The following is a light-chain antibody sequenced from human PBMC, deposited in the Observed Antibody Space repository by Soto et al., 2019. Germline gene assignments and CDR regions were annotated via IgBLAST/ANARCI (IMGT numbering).Light chain of an antibody. J-gene: IGKJ5*01. CDR2: DVS. Sequence: EIVLAQSPATLSLSPGERATLSCRASQSVSSYLAWYQQRPGQAPRLLIYDVSHRATGVPARFSGTGSETDFTLTISGLQSEDSAVYFCQQYNNWPFSFGQGTRLEIK. CDR1: QSVSSY. V-gene: IGKV3-15*01. CDR3: QQYNNWPFS.